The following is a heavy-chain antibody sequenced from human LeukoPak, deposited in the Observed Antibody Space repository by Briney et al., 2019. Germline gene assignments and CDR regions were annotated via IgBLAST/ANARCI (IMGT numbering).Heavy chain of an antibody. V-gene: IGHV4-38-2*02. J-gene: IGHJ6*03. CDR3: ARQLATSYYYYYMDV. CDR2: IYTSGST. CDR1: GYSISSGYY. D-gene: IGHD5-24*01. Sequence: SETLSLTCTVSGYSISSGYYWGWIRQPPGKGLEWIGYIYTSGSTNYNPSLKSRVTISVDTSKNQFSLKLSSVTAADTAVYYCARQLATSYYYYYMDVWGKGTTVTVSS.